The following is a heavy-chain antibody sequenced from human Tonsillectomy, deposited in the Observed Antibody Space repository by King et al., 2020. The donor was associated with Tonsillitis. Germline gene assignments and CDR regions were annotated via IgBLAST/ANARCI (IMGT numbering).Heavy chain of an antibody. CDR3: AKGMVAATTAWFDP. CDR1: GCPFHDYT. CDR2: ISDDGGTT. Sequence: DEQLVQSGGVVVQPGGSLRLSCAASGCPFHDYTMHWVRQGPGKGLEWVSLISDDGGTTYYADSVKGRFTVSRDNSKNSLYLQMNSLRTEDTALYYCAKGMVAATTAWFDPWGQGTLVTVSS. J-gene: IGHJ5*02. D-gene: IGHD2-15*01. V-gene: IGHV3-43*01.